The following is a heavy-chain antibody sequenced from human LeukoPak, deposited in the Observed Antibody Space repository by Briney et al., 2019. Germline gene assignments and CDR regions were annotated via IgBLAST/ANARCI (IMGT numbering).Heavy chain of an antibody. CDR2: INPNSGGT. CDR1: GYTFIGYY. J-gene: IGHJ4*02. CDR3: ARHGDLDY. D-gene: IGHD3-10*01. Sequence: ASVKVSCKASGYTFIGYYMYWVRQAPGQGLEWMGWINPNSGGTSYAQKFQGRVTMTSDTSISTAYMELSGLRSDDTAVYYCARHGDLDYWGQGTLVTVSS. V-gene: IGHV1-2*02.